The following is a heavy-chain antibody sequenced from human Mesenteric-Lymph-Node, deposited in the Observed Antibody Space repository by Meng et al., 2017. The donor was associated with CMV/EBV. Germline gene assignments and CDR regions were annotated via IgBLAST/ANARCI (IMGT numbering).Heavy chain of an antibody. V-gene: IGHV3-21*04. CDR2: ISSSSSYI. CDR3: TRVEGRGDIDY. D-gene: IGHD1-26*01. J-gene: IGHJ4*02. CDR1: GFTFSSYS. Sequence: GESLKISCAASGFTFSSYSMNWVRQAPGKGLEWVSSISSSSSYIYYADSVKGRFTISRDDSKNSLYLQMNSLKTEDTAVYYCTRVEGRGDIDYWGQGTLVTVSS.